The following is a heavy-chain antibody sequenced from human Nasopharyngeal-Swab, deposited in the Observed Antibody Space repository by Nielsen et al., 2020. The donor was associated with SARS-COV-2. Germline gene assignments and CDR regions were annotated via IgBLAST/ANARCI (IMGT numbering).Heavy chain of an antibody. CDR1: GFTFRSYA. V-gene: IGHV3-23*01. J-gene: IGHJ6*02. CDR3: AKDRDSGDDSDDYYHYYGMDV. Sequence: GGSLRLSCAASGFTFRSYAISWVRQAPGKGLEWVSVISGSDHTTYYADSVKGRFTISRYNSKNTVNLQMNSLRVEDTAIYYCAKDRDSGDDSDDYYHYYGMDVWGQGTTVTVFS. CDR2: ISGSDHTT. D-gene: IGHD5-12*01.